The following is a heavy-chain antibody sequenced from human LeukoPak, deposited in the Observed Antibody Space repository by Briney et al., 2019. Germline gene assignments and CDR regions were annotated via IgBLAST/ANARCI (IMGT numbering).Heavy chain of an antibody. V-gene: IGHV3-30*03. CDR1: GFTFITYG. J-gene: IGHJ4*02. D-gene: IGHD2-15*01. CDR3: ARLKGSYFDC. CDR2: ISYDGDKK. Sequence: GGSLRLSCAASGFTFITYGMHWVRQAPGKGLECVAVISYDGDKKSYADSVKGRFTISRDNSKNMLYLQMNSLRAEDTAVYYCARLKGSYFDCWGQGTLVTVSS.